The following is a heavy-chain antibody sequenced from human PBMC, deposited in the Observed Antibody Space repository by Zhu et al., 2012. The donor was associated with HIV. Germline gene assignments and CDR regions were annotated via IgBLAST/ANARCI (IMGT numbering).Heavy chain of an antibody. J-gene: IGHJ4*02. D-gene: IGHD3-22*01. CDR3: ARQSYYDSSGYYYFDY. Sequence: QVQLQESGPGLVKPSETLSLTCTVSGGSISSSSYYWGWIRQPPGKGLEWIGGIYYSGSTYYNPSLKSRVTISVDTSKNQFSLKLSSVTAADTAVYYCARQSYYDSSGYYYFDYWGQGTLVTVSS. CDR1: GGSISSSSYY. V-gene: IGHV4-39*07. CDR2: IYYSGST.